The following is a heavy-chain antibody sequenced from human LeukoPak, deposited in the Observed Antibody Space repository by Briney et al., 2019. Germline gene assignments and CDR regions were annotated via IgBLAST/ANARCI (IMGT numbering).Heavy chain of an antibody. V-gene: IGHV1-8*01. CDR2: MNPNSGNT. CDR1: GYTFTSYD. J-gene: IGHJ6*03. D-gene: IGHD2-15*01. Sequence: EASVKVSCKASGYTFTSYDINWVRQATGQGFEWMGWMNPNSGNTGYAQKFQGRVTMTRNTSISTAYMELSSLRSEDTAVYYCARGLYCSGGSCYLYYYYYMDVWGKGTTVTVSS. CDR3: ARGLYCSGGSCYLYYYYYMDV.